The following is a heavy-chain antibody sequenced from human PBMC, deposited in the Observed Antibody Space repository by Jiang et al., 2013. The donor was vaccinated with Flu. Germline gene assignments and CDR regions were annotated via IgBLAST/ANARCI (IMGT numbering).Heavy chain of an antibody. CDR1: GYTFTSYA. CDR3: ARGSFYCSGGSCFRPFDP. Sequence: SGAEVKKPGASVKVSRKASGYTFTSYAMHWVRQAPGQRLEWMGWINAGNGNTKYSQKFQGRVTITRDTSASTAYMELSSLRSEDTAVYYCARGSFYCSGGSCFRPFDPWGQGTLVTVSS. CDR2: INAGNGNT. D-gene: IGHD2-15*01. J-gene: IGHJ5*02. V-gene: IGHV1-3*01.